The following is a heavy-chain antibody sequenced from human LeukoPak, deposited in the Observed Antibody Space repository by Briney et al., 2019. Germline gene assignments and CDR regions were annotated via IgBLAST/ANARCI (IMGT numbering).Heavy chain of an antibody. CDR2: IYYSGST. CDR3: ARVLLWFGELSHFDY. V-gene: IGHV4-30-4*01. J-gene: IGHJ4*02. Sequence: SETLSLTCTVSGGSISSGDYYWGWIRQPPGKGLEWIGYIYYSGSTYYNPSLKSRVTISVDTSKNQFSPKLSSVTAADTAVYYCARVLLWFGELSHFDYWGQGTLVTVSS. D-gene: IGHD3-10*01. CDR1: GGSISSGDYY.